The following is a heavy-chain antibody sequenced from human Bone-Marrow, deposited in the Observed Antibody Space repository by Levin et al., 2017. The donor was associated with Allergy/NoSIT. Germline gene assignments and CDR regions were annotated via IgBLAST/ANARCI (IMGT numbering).Heavy chain of an antibody. V-gene: IGHV5-51*01. D-gene: IGHD2-8*01. CDR2: IFPGDSDT. CDR1: GYRFSSYW. J-gene: IGHJ3*02. Sequence: GESLKISCKGSGYRFSSYWIAWVRQMPGKGLEWMGIIFPGDSDTRYSPSFQGQITISADKSISTAYLQWSSLKASGTALYYGAIGVWGDNVNDAFDIWGEGTMVTVSS. CDR3: AIGVWGDNVNDAFDI.